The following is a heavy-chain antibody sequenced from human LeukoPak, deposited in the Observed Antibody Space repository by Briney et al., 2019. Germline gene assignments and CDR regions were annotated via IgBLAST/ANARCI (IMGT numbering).Heavy chain of an antibody. Sequence: RGESLQISCKGSGYSFTSYWIGWVRQMPGKGLEWMGIIYPGDSDTRYSPSFQGQVTISADKSISTAYLQWSSLKASDTAMYYCARRGYYYDSSGYHYLDYWGQGTLVTVSS. CDR1: GYSFTSYW. CDR3: ARRGYYYDSSGYHYLDY. J-gene: IGHJ4*02. D-gene: IGHD3-22*01. V-gene: IGHV5-51*01. CDR2: IYPGDSDT.